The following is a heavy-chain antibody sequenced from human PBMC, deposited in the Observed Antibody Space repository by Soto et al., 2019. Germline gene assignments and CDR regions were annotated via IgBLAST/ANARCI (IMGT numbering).Heavy chain of an antibody. Sequence: QVQLVQSGAEVKKPGASVKVSCKASGYTFPGYNIHWWRQALGQGLEWMGWINPNSGGTNYAQKFQGRVTMTRDTSISTAYMELSRLRSDDTAVYYCARSPITMIVVYGMDVWGQGTTVTVSS. CDR2: INPNSGGT. CDR3: ARSPITMIVVYGMDV. V-gene: IGHV1-2*02. CDR1: GYTFPGYN. D-gene: IGHD3-22*01. J-gene: IGHJ6*02.